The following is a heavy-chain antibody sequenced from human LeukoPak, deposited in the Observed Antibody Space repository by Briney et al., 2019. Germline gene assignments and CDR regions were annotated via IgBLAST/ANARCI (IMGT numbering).Heavy chain of an antibody. CDR3: ARTGIAGLTY. Sequence: AETLSLTCTVSGGSISSSSYYWGWIRQPPGKGLEWIGRIYYSGSTYYNPSLKSRFTISVDTSKNQFSLKLSSVTAADTAVYYCARTGIAGLTYWGQGTLVTVSS. CDR1: GGSISSSSYY. J-gene: IGHJ4*02. V-gene: IGHV4-39*01. D-gene: IGHD1-26*01. CDR2: IYYSGST.